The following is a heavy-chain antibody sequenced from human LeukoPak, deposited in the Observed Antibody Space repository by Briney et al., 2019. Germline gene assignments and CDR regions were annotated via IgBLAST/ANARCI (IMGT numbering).Heavy chain of an antibody. D-gene: IGHD6-25*01. V-gene: IGHV3-48*03. Sequence: GGSLRLSCAASGFTFSSYEMNWVRQAPGKGLEWVSYISSSGSTIYYADSVKGRFTISRDNSKNSLYLQMNSLRAEDTAVYYCAKGGAARGRFENWGQGTPVTVSS. CDR3: AKGGAARGRFEN. J-gene: IGHJ4*02. CDR1: GFTFSSYE. CDR2: ISSSGSTI.